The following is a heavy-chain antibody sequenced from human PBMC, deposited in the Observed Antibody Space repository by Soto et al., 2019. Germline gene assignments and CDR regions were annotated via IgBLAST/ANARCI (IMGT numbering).Heavy chain of an antibody. D-gene: IGHD5-18*01. CDR2: IYYSGST. CDR3: AASRGAYSYGQESGWFDP. Sequence: PSETLSLTCTVSGGSISSSSYYWGWIRQPPGKGLEWIGSIYYSGSTYYNPSLKSRVTISVDTSKNQFSLKLSSVTAADTAVYYCAASRGAYSYGQESGWFDPWGQGTLVTVSS. CDR1: GGSISSSSYY. V-gene: IGHV4-39*01. J-gene: IGHJ5*02.